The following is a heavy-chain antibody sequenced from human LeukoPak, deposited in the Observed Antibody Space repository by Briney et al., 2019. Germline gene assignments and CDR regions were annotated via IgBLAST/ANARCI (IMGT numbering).Heavy chain of an antibody. CDR2: ISSSGSSI. CDR3: ARDSHKFDSSGYYPGAFDI. J-gene: IGHJ3*02. D-gene: IGHD3-22*01. Sequence: GGSLRLSCAASGLTFSSYEMNWVRQAPGKGLEWVSYISSSGSSIYYADSVKGRFTISRDNAKKSLYLQMHSLRAEDTAVYYCARDSHKFDSSGYYPGAFDIWGQGTMVTVCS. CDR1: GLTFSSYE. V-gene: IGHV3-48*03.